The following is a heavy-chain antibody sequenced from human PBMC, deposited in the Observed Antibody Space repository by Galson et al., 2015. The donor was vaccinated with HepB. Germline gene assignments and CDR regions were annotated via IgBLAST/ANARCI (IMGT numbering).Heavy chain of an antibody. V-gene: IGHV3-33*01. J-gene: IGHJ4*02. CDR3: ARDLSYYYGSGGGAGLDY. CDR2: IWYDGSDQ. Sequence: SLRLSCAASGFTFRSYGMHWVRQAPGKGLEWVAVIWYDGSDQYYADSVKGRFTISRDNSKDTLNLQMNSLRAEDTAVYYCARDLSYYYGSGGGAGLDYWGQGTLVTVSS. D-gene: IGHD3-10*01. CDR1: GFTFRSYG.